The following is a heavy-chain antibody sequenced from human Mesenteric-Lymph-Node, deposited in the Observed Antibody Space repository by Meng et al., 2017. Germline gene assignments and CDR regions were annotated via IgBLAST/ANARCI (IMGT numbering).Heavy chain of an antibody. Sequence: ASVKVSCKASGYTFTSYGISWVRQAPGQGLEWMGWISAYNGNTNYAQKLQGRVTMTTDTSTSTAYMELRSLRSEDTAVYYCARDSGGGAPPRLDYYYYGMDVWGQGTTVTVSS. CDR2: ISAYNGNT. D-gene: IGHD3-10*01. J-gene: IGHJ6*02. CDR3: ARDSGGGAPPRLDYYYYGMDV. V-gene: IGHV1-18*01. CDR1: GYTFTSYG.